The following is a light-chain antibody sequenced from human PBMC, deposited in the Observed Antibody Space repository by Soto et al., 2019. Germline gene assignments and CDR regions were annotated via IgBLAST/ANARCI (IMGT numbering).Light chain of an antibody. J-gene: IGLJ1*01. Sequence: QSVLAQPASVSGSPGQSITISCTVASSDVGGYNYVSWYQQHPGKAPKLMIYEVSNLPSGVSNRFSGSKSGNTASLTISGLQAEDEADYYCSSYTSSSTYVFGTGTKVTVL. CDR3: SSYTSSSTYV. CDR1: SSDVGGYNY. CDR2: EVS. V-gene: IGLV2-14*01.